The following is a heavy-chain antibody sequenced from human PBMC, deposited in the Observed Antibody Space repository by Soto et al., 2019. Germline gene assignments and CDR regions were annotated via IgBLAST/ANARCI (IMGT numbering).Heavy chain of an antibody. CDR1: GFSLSTLAAG. V-gene: IGHV2-5*02. CDR2: IYWDDDR. J-gene: IGHJ3*01. Sequence: QITLKESGPTLLKPTQVLTLTCSFSGFSLSTLAAGVGWVRQPPGKALEWLALIYWDDDRQYSPSLNTRLTITLDTSKNQVVLTLPHMDPLDAGTYFCGHTLIATGAHAFDVWGQGTIVTVSS. CDR3: GHTLIATGAHAFDV. D-gene: IGHD2-21*01.